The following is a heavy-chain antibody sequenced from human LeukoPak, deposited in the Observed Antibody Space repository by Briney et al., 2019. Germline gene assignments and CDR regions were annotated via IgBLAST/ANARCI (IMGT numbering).Heavy chain of an antibody. V-gene: IGHV1-2*02. CDR1: GYTFIGYD. Sequence: GASVKVSCKASGYTFIGYDIHWVRQAPGQGLEWMGWIDPKSGCTNYAQKFQGRVTMTRDTSISTAYMELSSLRSDDTAMFYCARDYKSYPDYWGQGTLVPVSS. D-gene: IGHD3-10*01. CDR3: ARDYKSYPDY. J-gene: IGHJ4*02. CDR2: IDPKSGCT.